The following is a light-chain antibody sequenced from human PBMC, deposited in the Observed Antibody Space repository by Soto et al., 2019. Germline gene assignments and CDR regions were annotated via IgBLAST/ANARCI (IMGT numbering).Light chain of an antibody. CDR3: QQRSSWPPT. J-gene: IGKJ5*01. V-gene: IGKV3-11*01. CDR2: DAS. CDR1: QSVSSY. Sequence: EIVLRQSAVALSLSAGERATLACRARQSVSSYLAWYQQRPGQTPRLLIYDASNRATGVPARFSGSGSGTDFTLTISSLEPEDFAVYYCQQRSSWPPTFGQGTRLENK.